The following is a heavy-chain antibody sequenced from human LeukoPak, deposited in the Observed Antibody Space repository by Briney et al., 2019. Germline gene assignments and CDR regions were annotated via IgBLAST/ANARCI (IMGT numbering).Heavy chain of an antibody. J-gene: IGHJ5*02. V-gene: IGHV4-38-2*01. CDR1: GYSISSGYY. CDR2: ICHSGST. D-gene: IGHD3-3*01. Sequence: PSETLSLTCAVSGYSISSGYYWGWIRQPPGKGLEWIGSICHSGSTYYNPSLKSRVTISVDTSKNQFSLKLSSVTAADTAVYYCARHIDFWSGYLVRFDPWGQGTLVTVSS. CDR3: ARHIDFWSGYLVRFDP.